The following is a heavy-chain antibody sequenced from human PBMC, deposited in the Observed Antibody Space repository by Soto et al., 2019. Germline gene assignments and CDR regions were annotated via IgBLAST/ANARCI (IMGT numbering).Heavy chain of an antibody. D-gene: IGHD3-9*01. CDR3: ARGGNFDWLSVYY. CDR1: GGCIRSGDYY. Sequence: SESLSLTCTVSGGCIRSGDYYWRFIRQPPGKGLEWIGYIYYSGSTYYNPSLKSRVTISVDTSKNQSSLKLTSLTAADTAVYYCARGGNFDWLSVYYWGQGTLVT. V-gene: IGHV4-30-4*01. J-gene: IGHJ4*02. CDR2: IYYSGST.